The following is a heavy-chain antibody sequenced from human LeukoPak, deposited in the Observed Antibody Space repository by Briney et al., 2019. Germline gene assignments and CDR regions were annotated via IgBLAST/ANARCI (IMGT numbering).Heavy chain of an antibody. J-gene: IGHJ5*02. CDR1: GYSISSGYY. CDR3: AREVHPEGPTYASLNWFDP. Sequence: PSETLSLTCTVSGYSISSGYYWGWIRQPPGKGLEWIGSIYHSGSTYYNPSLKSRVTISVDTSKNQFSLKLSSVTAADTAVYYCAREVHPEGPTYASLNWFDPWGQGTLVTVSS. D-gene: IGHD3-16*01. CDR2: IYHSGST. V-gene: IGHV4-38-2*02.